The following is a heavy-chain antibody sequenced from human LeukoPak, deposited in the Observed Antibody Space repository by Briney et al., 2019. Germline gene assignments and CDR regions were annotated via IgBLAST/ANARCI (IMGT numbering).Heavy chain of an antibody. CDR1: GGSITTTNW. V-gene: IGHV4-4*02. D-gene: IGHD1-26*01. CDR3: TRESGAFSPFGF. CDR2: VHLNGAT. Sequence: TSETLSLTCAVSGGSITTTNWRSWVRPPPGKGLEWIGEVHLNGATNYNPSLESRFSMSIDKSNNHLSLEVTSVTAADTAMYYCTRESGAFSPFGFWGQGTLVTVSS. J-gene: IGHJ4*02.